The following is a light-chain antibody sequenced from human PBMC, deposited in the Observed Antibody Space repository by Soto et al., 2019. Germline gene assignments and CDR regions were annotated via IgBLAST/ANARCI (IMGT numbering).Light chain of an antibody. CDR3: QQRNNWPRSIS. V-gene: IGKV3-15*01. CDR1: ESVSSN. CDR2: GAS. Sequence: EVVMTHSPATLSVSPCERATLSCSASESVSSNLAWYKERPGQALRLVIYGASTRATGIQARFSGGGSGTEVTLTISSLEPEDFALYYRQQRNNWPRSISSGEGTRREIK. J-gene: IGKJ5*01.